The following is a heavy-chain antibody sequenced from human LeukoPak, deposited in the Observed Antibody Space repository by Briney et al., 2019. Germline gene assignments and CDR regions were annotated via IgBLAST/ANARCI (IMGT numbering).Heavy chain of an antibody. CDR1: GGSISSYY. J-gene: IGHJ4*02. D-gene: IGHD3-10*01. Sequence: SETLSLTCTVSGGSISSYYWSWIRQPPGKGLEWIGYIYYSGSTSYNPSLKSRVTISVDTSKNQFSLKLSSVTAADTAVYYCARERPHYYGSGTIPPYYFDYWGQGTLVTVSS. V-gene: IGHV4-59*01. CDR2: IYYSGST. CDR3: ARERPHYYGSGTIPPYYFDY.